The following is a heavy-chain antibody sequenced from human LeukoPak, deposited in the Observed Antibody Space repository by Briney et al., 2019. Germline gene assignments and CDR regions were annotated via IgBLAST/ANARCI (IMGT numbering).Heavy chain of an antibody. V-gene: IGHV3-7*01. CDR2: IRQDGSET. Sequence: GGSLRLSCAASGFTFTNYWMTWVRQAPGKGPEWVANIRQDGSETNYVDSVRGRFTIARDNTKNSLYLQMTRLRGEDTAVYYCASRAGKPGNTPWWFDYWGQGALVTV. J-gene: IGHJ4*02. CDR3: ASRAGKPGNTPWWFDY. D-gene: IGHD1-7*01. CDR1: GFTFTNYW.